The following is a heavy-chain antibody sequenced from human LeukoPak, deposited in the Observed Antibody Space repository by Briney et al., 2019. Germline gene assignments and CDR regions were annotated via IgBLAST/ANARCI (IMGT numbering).Heavy chain of an antibody. V-gene: IGHV4-59*08. CDR1: GGSISSYY. CDR2: IYYSGST. CDR3: AKAVGYSYGYRFDY. J-gene: IGHJ4*02. Sequence: SETLSLTCTVSGGSISSYYWSWIRQPPGKGLEWIGYIYYSGSTNYNPSLKSRVTISVDTSKNQFSLKLSSVTAADTAVYYCAKAVGYSYGYRFDYWGQGTLVTVSS. D-gene: IGHD5-18*01.